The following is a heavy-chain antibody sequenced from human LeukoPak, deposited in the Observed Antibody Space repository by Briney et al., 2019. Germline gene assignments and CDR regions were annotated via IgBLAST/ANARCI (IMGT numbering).Heavy chain of an antibody. Sequence: ASVKVSCKASGYTFIGYYMHWVRQAPGQGLEWMGWINPNSGGTNYAQKFQGRVTMTRDTSISTAYVELSRLRSDDTAVYYCARTVIAAAGTICAFDIWGQGTMVTVSS. CDR1: GYTFIGYY. CDR2: INPNSGGT. J-gene: IGHJ3*02. D-gene: IGHD6-13*01. CDR3: ARTVIAAAGTICAFDI. V-gene: IGHV1-2*02.